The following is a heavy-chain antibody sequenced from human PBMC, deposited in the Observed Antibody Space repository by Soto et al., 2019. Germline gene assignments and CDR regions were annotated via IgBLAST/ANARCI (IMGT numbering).Heavy chain of an antibody. CDR3: ARDRRDSYKTMSFDY. J-gene: IGHJ4*02. CDR2: IIPVFGTS. CDR1: AGTFNNYA. Sequence: QVQLVQSGAEVKRPGSSVKVSCKAPAGTFNNYAITWVRQAPGQGLEWMGAIIPVFGTSNIAQNFRGRLTIPAVDTANTTYMELSSLTRDDTAVYYCARDRRDSYKTMSFDYWGQGTLVTVSS. V-gene: IGHV1-69*01. D-gene: IGHD1-1*01.